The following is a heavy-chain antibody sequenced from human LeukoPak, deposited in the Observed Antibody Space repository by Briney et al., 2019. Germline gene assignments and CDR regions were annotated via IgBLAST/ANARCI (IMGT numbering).Heavy chain of an antibody. V-gene: IGHV4-39*01. D-gene: IGHD2-8*02. Sequence: SETLSLTCTVSGVSISSSNSYWGWIRQPPGKGLEWIGSIYYSGNTYYNASLKSQVSISIDTSKDQFSLRLTSVTAADTAVYYCARFERSTGCYWGQGTLVTVSS. J-gene: IGHJ4*02. CDR1: GVSISSSNSY. CDR2: IYYSGNT. CDR3: ARFERSTGCY.